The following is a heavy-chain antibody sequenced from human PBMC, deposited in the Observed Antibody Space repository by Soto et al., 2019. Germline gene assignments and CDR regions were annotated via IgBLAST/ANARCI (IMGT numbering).Heavy chain of an antibody. V-gene: IGHV3-30*18. CDR2: ISYDVSNQ. CDR1: GFTFNIYG. CDR3: AKDQASGQGSFDS. Sequence: PGGSLRLSCAASGFTFNIYGMHWVRQAPDKGLEWVALISYDVSNQYYADSVKGRFTISRDNSKNTLFLQMNSLRADDTAVYYCAKDQASGQGSFDSWGQGTLVTVSS. J-gene: IGHJ4*02.